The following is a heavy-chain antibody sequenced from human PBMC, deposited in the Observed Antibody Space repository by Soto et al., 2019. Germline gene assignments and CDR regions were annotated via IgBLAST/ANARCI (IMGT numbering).Heavy chain of an antibody. CDR3: AREAIGGSPAFDI. CDR1: GFTFSSYA. CDR2: ISYDGSNK. V-gene: IGHV3-30-3*01. J-gene: IGHJ3*02. D-gene: IGHD2-15*01. Sequence: LRLSCGAAGFTFSSYAVHWVRQAPGKGLEWVAVISYDGSNKYYADSVKGRLTISRDNSKNTLYLQMNSLRAEDTAVYYCAREAIGGSPAFDIWGQGTMVTVSS.